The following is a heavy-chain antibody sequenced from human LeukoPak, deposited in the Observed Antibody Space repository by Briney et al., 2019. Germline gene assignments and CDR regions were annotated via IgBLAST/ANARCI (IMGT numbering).Heavy chain of an antibody. J-gene: IGHJ4*02. D-gene: IGHD2/OR15-2a*01. CDR3: ARDYVYAFDY. CDR1: GFIFRRYS. CDR2: ISGDGNAK. Sequence: GGSLRLSYAAAGFIFRRYSINRLRQAPGKGLEWVSYISGDGNAKHYTDSVKGRFTISTYYAKKAMYLQMNTLRAMDTAVYFCARDYVYAFDYWGQGTLVTVSS. V-gene: IGHV3-48*01.